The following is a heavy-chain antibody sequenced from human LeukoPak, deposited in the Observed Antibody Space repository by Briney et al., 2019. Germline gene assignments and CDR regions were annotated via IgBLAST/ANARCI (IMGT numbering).Heavy chain of an antibody. D-gene: IGHD6-19*01. CDR3: ARDKGTVATYYYYYMDA. V-gene: IGHV1-18*01. CDR2: ISAHNGNT. J-gene: IGHJ6*03. Sequence: GASVKVSCKASGYTFTSYGISWVRQPPGPGHERMGWISAHNGNTNYEEKVQGGVTMTTDTSTSTAYMELRSLRSDDTAVYYCARDKGTVATYYYYYMDARGKGTTVTVSS. CDR1: GYTFTSYG.